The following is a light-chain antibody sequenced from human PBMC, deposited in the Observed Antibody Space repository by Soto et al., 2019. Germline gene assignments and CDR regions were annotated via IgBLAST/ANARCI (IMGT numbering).Light chain of an antibody. CDR2: EVN. J-gene: IGLJ2*01. CDR3: SSYAGSNNLYVV. CDR1: SSDVGGYNY. Sequence: QSALTQPPSASGSPGQSVTISCTGTSSDVGGYNYVSWYQQHPGKAPKLIISEVNKRPSGVPDRFSGSKSGNTASLTVSGLQAEDEADYYCSSYAGSNNLYVVFGGGTKFTVL. V-gene: IGLV2-8*01.